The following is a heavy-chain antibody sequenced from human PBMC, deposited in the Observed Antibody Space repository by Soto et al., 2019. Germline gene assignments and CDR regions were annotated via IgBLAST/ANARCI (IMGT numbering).Heavy chain of an antibody. D-gene: IGHD6-19*01. CDR3: AKAKSSGWYFSDY. CDR1: GFTFCSYD. CDR2: IRGSGGST. V-gene: IGHV3-23*01. J-gene: IGHJ4*02. Sequence: GGSLRLSCAGTGFTFCSYDMSWVRQAPGKGLEWVSTIRGSGGSTYYADSVKGRFTISRDNSKNTLYLQMNSLRAEDTAVYYCAKAKSSGWYFSDYWGQGTLVTVSS.